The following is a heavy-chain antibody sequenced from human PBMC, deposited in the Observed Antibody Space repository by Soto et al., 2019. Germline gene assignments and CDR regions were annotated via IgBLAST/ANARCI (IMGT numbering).Heavy chain of an antibody. V-gene: IGHV1-3*01. Sequence: QVQLVQSGAEVKKPGASVKVSCKASGYTFTSYAMHWVRQAPGQRLEWMGWINAGNGNTKYSQKFQGRVTITRDTSESTAYMELSSLRSEDTAVYYCARSIVVVTSFDYWGQGTLVTVSS. CDR2: INAGNGNT. D-gene: IGHD3-22*01. CDR1: GYTFTSYA. CDR3: ARSIVVVTSFDY. J-gene: IGHJ4*02.